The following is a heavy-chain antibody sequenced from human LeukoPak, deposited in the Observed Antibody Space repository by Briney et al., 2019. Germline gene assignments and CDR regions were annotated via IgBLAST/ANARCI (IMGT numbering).Heavy chain of an antibody. J-gene: IGHJ4*02. Sequence: PSETLSLTRTVSGDSMSSSSYFWGWIRQPPGKGLEWIGSIYHSGSTYYNPSLKSRVTISVDTSKNQFSLQLISVTAADTAVYYCARNRGSWAVDYWGQGTLVTVSS. D-gene: IGHD2-15*01. CDR3: ARNRGSWAVDY. V-gene: IGHV4-39*01. CDR2: IYHSGST. CDR1: GDSMSSSSYF.